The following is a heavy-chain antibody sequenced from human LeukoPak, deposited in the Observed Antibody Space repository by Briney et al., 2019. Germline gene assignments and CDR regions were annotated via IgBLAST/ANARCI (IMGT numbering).Heavy chain of an antibody. J-gene: IGHJ3*02. Sequence: PSETLSLTCAVSGYSISSGYYWGWIRQPPGKGLEGIGSIYHSGSTYYNPSLKTRVTISVDTSKNQFSLKLSSVTAADTAVYYCARRLEYSSGWYGNDAFDIWGQGTMVTVSS. D-gene: IGHD6-19*01. V-gene: IGHV4-38-2*01. CDR3: ARRLEYSSGWYGNDAFDI. CDR2: IYHSGST. CDR1: GYSISSGYY.